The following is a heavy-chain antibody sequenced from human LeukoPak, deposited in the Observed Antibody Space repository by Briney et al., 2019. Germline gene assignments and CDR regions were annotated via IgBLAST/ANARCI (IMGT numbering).Heavy chain of an antibody. V-gene: IGHV4-39*07. Sequence: SETLSLTCTVSGDSISSANYYWGWVRQPPGKGLEWIGSIYFSGSTYYNPSLKSRVTISVETSKVQLSLKLSSVTAADTAVYYCARDSCSSTSCRKKFDNWGQGTLVTVSS. D-gene: IGHD2-2*01. CDR3: ARDSCSSTSCRKKFDN. CDR1: GDSISSANYY. J-gene: IGHJ4*02. CDR2: IYFSGST.